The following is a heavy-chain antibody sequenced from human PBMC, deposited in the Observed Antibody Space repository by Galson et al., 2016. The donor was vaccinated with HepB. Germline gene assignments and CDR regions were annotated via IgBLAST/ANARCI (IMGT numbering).Heavy chain of an antibody. CDR1: GFTFGDCS. CDR3: ARKNLGSGLGGRWYFDL. V-gene: IGHV3-49*03. J-gene: IGHJ2*01. D-gene: IGHD3-10*01. CDR2: IRSKAYGGTT. Sequence: SLRLSCAGSGFTFGDCSVTWLRQAPGKGLEWVGFIRSKAYGGTTEYAASVKGRFTISRDDSKNQFSLKLSSVTAADTAVYYCARKNLGSGLGGRWYFDLWGRGSLVSVSS.